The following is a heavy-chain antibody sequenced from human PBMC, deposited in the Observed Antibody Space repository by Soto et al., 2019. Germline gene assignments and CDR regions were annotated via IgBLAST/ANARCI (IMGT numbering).Heavy chain of an antibody. J-gene: IGHJ6*02. CDR3: AAGAGYSGYDFLGMDV. Sequence: SVKVSCKASGFTFTSSAVQWVRQARGQRLGWIGWIVVGSGNTNYAQKFQERVTITRDMSTSTAYMELSSLRSEDTAVYYCAAGAGYSGYDFLGMDVWGQGTTVTVSS. CDR1: GFTFTSSA. V-gene: IGHV1-58*01. CDR2: IVVGSGNT. D-gene: IGHD5-12*01.